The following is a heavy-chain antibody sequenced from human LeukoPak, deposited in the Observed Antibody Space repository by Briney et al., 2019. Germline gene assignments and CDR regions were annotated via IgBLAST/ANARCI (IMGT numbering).Heavy chain of an antibody. J-gene: IGHJ3*02. D-gene: IGHD3-22*01. V-gene: IGHV2-5*02. CDR3: AHKSGSPYYYDSSGYYSGGAFDI. CDR1: GFSLSTSGVG. Sequence: ESGPTLVNPTQTLTLTCTFSGFSLSTSGVGVGWIRQPPGKALEWLALIYWDDDKRYSPSLKSRLTITKDTSKNQVVLTMTNMDPVDTATYYCAHKSGSPYYYDSSGYYSGGAFDIWGQGTMVTVSS. CDR2: IYWDDDK.